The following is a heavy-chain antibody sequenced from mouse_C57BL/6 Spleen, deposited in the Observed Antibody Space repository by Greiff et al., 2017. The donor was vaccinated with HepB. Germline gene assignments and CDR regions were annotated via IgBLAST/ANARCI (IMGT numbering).Heavy chain of an antibody. J-gene: IGHJ2*01. CDR3: ARPLTTVVATEEY. Sequence: QVQLKQPGTELVKPGASVKLSCKASGYTFTSYWMHWVKQRPGQGLEWIGNINPSNGGTNYNEKFKSKATLTVDKSSSTAYMQLSSLTSEDSAVYYCARPLTTVVATEEYWGQGTTLTVSS. V-gene: IGHV1-53*01. CDR1: GYTFTSYW. CDR2: INPSNGGT. D-gene: IGHD1-1*01.